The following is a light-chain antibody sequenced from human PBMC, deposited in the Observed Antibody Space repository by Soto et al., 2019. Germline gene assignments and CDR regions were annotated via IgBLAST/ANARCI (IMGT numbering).Light chain of an antibody. CDR2: AAS. J-gene: IGKJ2*01. CDR3: QQLNTYPRT. Sequence: DIQLTQSPSFLSASVGDRVTITCRASQGISSYLAWYQQRPGTAPKVLIYAASTLQSGVPSRFTGSGSGTEFTLTISSLQPEDFATYYCQQLNTYPRTFGQGIKLEIK. V-gene: IGKV1-9*01. CDR1: QGISSY.